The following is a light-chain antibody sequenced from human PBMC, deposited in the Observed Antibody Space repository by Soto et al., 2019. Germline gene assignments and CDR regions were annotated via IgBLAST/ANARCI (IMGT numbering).Light chain of an antibody. CDR2: EAT. V-gene: IGLV2-23*01. CDR1: SSDVGYSDL. Sequence: QSALTQPASVSGSPGQSITISCTGTSSDVGYSDLVFWYQHHPGTAPKLIIYEATKRPSGVSNRFSGSKTANTASLTISGLQAGDEAEYYCCSYAGSSTDVFGTGTKLTVL. CDR3: CSYAGSSTDV. J-gene: IGLJ1*01.